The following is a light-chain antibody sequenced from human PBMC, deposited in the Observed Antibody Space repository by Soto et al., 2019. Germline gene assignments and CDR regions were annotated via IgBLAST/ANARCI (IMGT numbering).Light chain of an antibody. CDR1: SSDVGAYNY. CDR3: SSYAGNYEL. CDR2: DVS. Sequence: QSALTQPRSVSGSPEQSVTISCTGTSSDVGAYNYVSWYQQHPDKAPKLMIYDVSQRPSGVPDRFSGSKSGNTASLTISGLQTEDEGDYFCSSYAGNYELFGGGTKLTVL. J-gene: IGLJ2*01. V-gene: IGLV2-11*01.